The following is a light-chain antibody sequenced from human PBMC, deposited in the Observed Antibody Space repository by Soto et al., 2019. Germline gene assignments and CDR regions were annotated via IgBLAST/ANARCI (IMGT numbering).Light chain of an antibody. CDR2: GAS. CDR1: PSVSSSY. V-gene: IGKV3-20*01. Sequence: EIVLTQSPVTLSLSPGERATLSCRASPSVSSSYLAWYQQKPGQAPRLLIYGASSRATGIPDRFSGSGSGTDFTLTISRLEPEDFAVYYCQQYGSSPLTFGGGTKVDIK. CDR3: QQYGSSPLT. J-gene: IGKJ4*01.